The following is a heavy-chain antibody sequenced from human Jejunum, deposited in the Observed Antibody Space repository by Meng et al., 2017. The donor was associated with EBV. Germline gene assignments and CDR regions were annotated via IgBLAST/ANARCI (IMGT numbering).Heavy chain of an antibody. V-gene: IGHV4-4*02. D-gene: IGHD5-24*01. J-gene: IGHJ4*02. CDR3: ARDRGVEDY. CDR1: GGSIRPATG. CDR2: IHHSGST. Sequence: RLEETGPVPVKPSRTRSPPGAVSGGSIRPATGWSWDRQPQGKGLEYIGEIHHSGSTKYNPSLKSRVTISVDKSNNHFSLKLSSVTAADTAVYYCARDRGVEDYWGQGTLVTVSS.